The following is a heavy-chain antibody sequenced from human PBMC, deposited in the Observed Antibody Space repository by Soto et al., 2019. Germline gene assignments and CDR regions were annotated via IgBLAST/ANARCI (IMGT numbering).Heavy chain of an antibody. J-gene: IGHJ4*02. CDR3: ARVEELVGIFDY. V-gene: IGHV3-33*01. Sequence: GGSLRLSCAASGFTFSSYGMHWVRQAPGKGLEWVAVIWYDGSNKYYADSVKGRFTISRDNSKNTLYLQMNSLRAEDTAVYYCARVEELVGIFDYWGQGTLVTVSS. D-gene: IGHD6-6*01. CDR2: IWYDGSNK. CDR1: GFTFSSYG.